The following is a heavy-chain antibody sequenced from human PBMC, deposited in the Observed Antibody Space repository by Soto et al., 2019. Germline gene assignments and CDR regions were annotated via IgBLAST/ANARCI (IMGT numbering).Heavy chain of an antibody. Sequence: SETLSLTCTVSGGSISSYYWSWIRQPPGKGLEWIGYIYYSGITNYNPSLKGRVTISVDTSKNQFSLKLSSVTAADTAVYYCARYKSNYYYGMDVWGQGTTVTVSS. CDR1: GGSISSYY. D-gene: IGHD1-20*01. CDR3: ARYKSNYYYGMDV. J-gene: IGHJ6*02. V-gene: IGHV4-59*01. CDR2: IYYSGIT.